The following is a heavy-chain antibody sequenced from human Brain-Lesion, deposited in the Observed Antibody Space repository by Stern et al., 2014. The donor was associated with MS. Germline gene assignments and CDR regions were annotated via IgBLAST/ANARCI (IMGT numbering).Heavy chain of an antibody. Sequence: VQLVQSGGGLVQPGGSLRLSCAASGMTVSFSWMSWVRQAPGKGLEWVANIKEDGTEKFYVDSVKGRFTISRDNSKNTLYLQMNNLRVEDTAVYYCARDTWYGGCFDPWGQGTLVTVSS. CDR1: GMTVSFSW. CDR2: IKEDGTEK. V-gene: IGHV3-7*01. D-gene: IGHD6-13*01. J-gene: IGHJ5*02. CDR3: ARDTWYGGCFDP.